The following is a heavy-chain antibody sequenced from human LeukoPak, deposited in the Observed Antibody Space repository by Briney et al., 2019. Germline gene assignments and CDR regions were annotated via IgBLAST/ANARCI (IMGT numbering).Heavy chain of an antibody. V-gene: IGHV3-66*01. J-gene: IGHJ4*02. D-gene: IGHD5-18*01. CDR2: IYTGGST. CDR3: AREKQLWGGFDY. CDR1: GFTVSSNY. Sequence: GGSLRLSCAASGFTVSSNYMSWVRQAPGKGLEWDSVIYTGGSTYYADSVKGRFTISRDISKNTLYLQMNSLRAEDTAVYYCAREKQLWGGFDYWGQGTLVTVSS.